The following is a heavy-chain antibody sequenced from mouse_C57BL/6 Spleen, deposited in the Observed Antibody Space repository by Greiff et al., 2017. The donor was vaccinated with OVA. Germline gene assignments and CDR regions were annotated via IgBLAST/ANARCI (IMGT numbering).Heavy chain of an antibody. CDR2: INPSNGGT. Sequence: QVHVKQPGTELVKPGASVKLSCKASGYTFTSYWMHWVKQRPGQGLEWIGNINPSNGGTNYNEKFKSKATLTVDKSSSTAYMQLSSLTSEDSAVYYCANYGNSWYFDVGGTGTTVTVSS. J-gene: IGHJ1*03. CDR1: GYTFTSYW. D-gene: IGHD2-1*01. CDR3: ANYGNSWYFDV. V-gene: IGHV1-53*01.